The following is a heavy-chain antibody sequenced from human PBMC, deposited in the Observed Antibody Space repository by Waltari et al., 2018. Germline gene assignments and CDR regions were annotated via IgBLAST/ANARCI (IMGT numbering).Heavy chain of an antibody. V-gene: IGHV3-23*01. D-gene: IGHD3-3*01. CDR2: SSGSGGST. CDR3: AKIDDFWSGYIDH. Sequence: EVQLLESGGGLVQPGGSLRLSCAASGFTFSSHDIRVVSRAPGKGLEWVSSSSGSGGSTYYADSVKGRFTISRDNSKNTLYLQMNSLRAEDTAVYYCAKIDDFWSGYIDHWGQGTLVTVSS. CDR1: GFTFSSHD. J-gene: IGHJ4*02.